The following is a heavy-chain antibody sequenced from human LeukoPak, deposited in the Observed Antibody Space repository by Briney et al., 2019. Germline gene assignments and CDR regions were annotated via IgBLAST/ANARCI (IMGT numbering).Heavy chain of an antibody. CDR3: AWSGWYETDYFDY. J-gene: IGHJ4*02. Sequence: GWINPNSGGTNYAQKFQGRVTMTRDTSISTAYMELSRLRSDDTAVYYCAWSGWYETDYFDYWGQGTLVTVSS. CDR2: INPNSGGT. V-gene: IGHV1-2*02. D-gene: IGHD6-19*01.